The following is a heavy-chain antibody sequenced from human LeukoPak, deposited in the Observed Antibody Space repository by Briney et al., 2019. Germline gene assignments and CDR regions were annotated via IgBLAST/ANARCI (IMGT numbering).Heavy chain of an antibody. CDR1: GYKIDEYG. D-gene: IGHD2-8*01. J-gene: IGHJ6*02. CDR3: ARGSWGMNHPWRMDV. Sequence: GGSLRLSCVAPGYKIDEYGMTWVRQAPGKGLELDSGINWDGGSTGYADSVKGRFTISRDNAKNSLYLQMNSLRAEDTALYHCARGSWGMNHPWRMDVWGQGTTVTVSS. CDR2: INWDGGST. V-gene: IGHV3-20*01.